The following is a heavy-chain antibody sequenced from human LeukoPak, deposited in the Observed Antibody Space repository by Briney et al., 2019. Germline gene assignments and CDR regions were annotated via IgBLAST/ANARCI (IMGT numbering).Heavy chain of an antibody. CDR2: IKSKTDGGTT. V-gene: IGHV3-15*01. D-gene: IGHD5-18*01. J-gene: IGHJ4*02. CDR3: TTDLGGYSYGSDY. CDR1: GFTFSNAW. Sequence: GGSLRLSCAASGFTFSNAWMSWVRQAPGKGLEWVGRIKSKTDGGTTDYAAPVKGRFTISGDDSKNTLYLQMNSLKTEDTAVYYCTTDLGGYSYGSDYWGQGTLVTVSS.